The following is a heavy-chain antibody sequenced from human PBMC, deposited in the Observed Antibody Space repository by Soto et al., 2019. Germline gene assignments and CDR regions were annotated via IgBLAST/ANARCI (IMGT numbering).Heavy chain of an antibody. D-gene: IGHD3-22*01. CDR1: GFTFSGSA. CDR3: TRVQESITMILVVITDAFDI. J-gene: IGHJ3*02. V-gene: IGHV3-73*02. Sequence: EVQLVESGGGLVQPGGSLTLSCAASGFTFSGSAMHWVRQASGQGLEWVGSIRSKANSYATAYAASVKGRFTISRDDSKHNAYLQMNSLKTEDTAVYYCTRVQESITMILVVITDAFDIWGQGRMVTVSS. CDR2: IRSKANSYAT.